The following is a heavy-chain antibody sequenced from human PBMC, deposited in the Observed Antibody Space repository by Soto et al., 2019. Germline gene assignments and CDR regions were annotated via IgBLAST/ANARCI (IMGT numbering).Heavy chain of an antibody. Sequence: SETLSLTFTVSGGSISSGGYYWSWIRQHPGKGLEWIGYIYYSGSTYYNPSLKSRVTISVDTSKNQFSLKLSSVTAADTAVYYCARGYCSGGSCYSGGNWFDPWGQGTLVTVSS. CDR2: IYYSGST. V-gene: IGHV4-31*03. D-gene: IGHD2-15*01. CDR3: ARGYCSGGSCYSGGNWFDP. J-gene: IGHJ5*02. CDR1: GGSISSGGYY.